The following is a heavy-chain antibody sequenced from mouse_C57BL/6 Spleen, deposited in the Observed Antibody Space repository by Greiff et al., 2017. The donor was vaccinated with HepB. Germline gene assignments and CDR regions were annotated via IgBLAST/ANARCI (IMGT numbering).Heavy chain of an antibody. D-gene: IGHD1-1*01. CDR2: INPNNGGT. CDR3: ARTTTLLYFDV. V-gene: IGHV1-26*01. Sequence: VQLQQSGPELVKPGASVKISCKASGYTFTDYYMNWVKQSHGKSLEWIGDINPNNGGTSYNQKFKGKATLTVDKSSSTAYMELRSLTSEDSAVYYCARTTTLLYFDVWGTGTTVTVSS. J-gene: IGHJ1*03. CDR1: GYTFTDYY.